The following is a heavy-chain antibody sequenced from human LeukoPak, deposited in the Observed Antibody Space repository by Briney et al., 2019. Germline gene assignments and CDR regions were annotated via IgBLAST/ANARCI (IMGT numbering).Heavy chain of an antibody. V-gene: IGHV1-18*04. CDR3: ARGVSLCSSSWPLDY. D-gene: IGHD6-13*01. CDR2: ISAYNGNT. CDR1: GYTFTSYG. J-gene: IGHJ4*02. Sequence: ASVKVSCKASGYTFTSYGISWVRQAPGQGLEWMGWISAYNGNTNYAQKLQGRVTMTTDTSTSTAYMELRSLRSDDTAVYYCARGVSLCSSSWPLDYWGQGTLVTVSS.